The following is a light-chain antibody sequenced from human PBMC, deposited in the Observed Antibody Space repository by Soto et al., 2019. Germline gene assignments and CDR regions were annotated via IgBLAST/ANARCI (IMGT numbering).Light chain of an antibody. CDR1: QSVSDN. J-gene: IGKJ2*01. CDR3: HQYDDWPPGYT. V-gene: IGKV3-15*01. Sequence: EIVLTQSPATLSVSPGERATLSCRASQSVSDNLAWYQQKRGQAPRLLIHGASTRATGIPARFSGSGSGTEFTLTISSLQSEDFAVYYCHQYDDWPPGYTFGQGTKLE. CDR2: GAS.